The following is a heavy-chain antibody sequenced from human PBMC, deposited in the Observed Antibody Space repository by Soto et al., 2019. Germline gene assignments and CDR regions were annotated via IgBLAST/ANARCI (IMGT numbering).Heavy chain of an antibody. D-gene: IGHD3-3*01. V-gene: IGHV3-9*01. CDR1: GFTFDDYA. CDR3: ARIKSGITIFGVVIPPLDY. J-gene: IGHJ4*02. CDR2: ITWNSGTI. Sequence: GGSLRLSCAASGFTFDDYAMHWVRQTPGKGLEWVSGITWNSGTIGYADSVKGRFTISRDNGKNSLYLQMNSLRAEDTAVYYCARIKSGITIFGVVIPPLDYWGQGPLVTLSS.